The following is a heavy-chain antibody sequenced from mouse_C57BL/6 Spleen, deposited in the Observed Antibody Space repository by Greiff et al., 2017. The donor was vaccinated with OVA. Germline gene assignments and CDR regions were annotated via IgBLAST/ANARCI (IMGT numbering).Heavy chain of an antibody. V-gene: IGHV5-4*01. CDR2: ISDGGSYT. D-gene: IGHD2-3*01. CDR1: GFTFSSYA. CDR3: ARDTDGYYPDY. Sequence: EVQRVESGGGLVKPGGSLKLSCAASGFTFSSYAMSWVRQTPEKRLEWVANISDGGSYTYYPDNVKGRFTISRDNAKNNLYLQMSHLKSEDTAMYYCARDTDGYYPDYWGQGTTLTVSS. J-gene: IGHJ2*01.